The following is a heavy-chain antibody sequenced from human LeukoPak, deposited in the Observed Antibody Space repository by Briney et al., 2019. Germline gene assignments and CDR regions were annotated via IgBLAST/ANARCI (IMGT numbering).Heavy chain of an antibody. V-gene: IGHV4-34*01. J-gene: IGHJ5*02. CDR1: GGSFSGYY. Sequence: PSETLSLTCAVYGGSFSGYYWSWIRQPPGKGLEWIGEFNHSGSTNYNPSLKSRVTISVDTSKNQFSLKLSSVTAADTAVYYCARKRITIFGVLYWFDPWGQGTLVTVSS. D-gene: IGHD3-3*01. CDR3: ARKRITIFGVLYWFDP. CDR2: FNHSGST.